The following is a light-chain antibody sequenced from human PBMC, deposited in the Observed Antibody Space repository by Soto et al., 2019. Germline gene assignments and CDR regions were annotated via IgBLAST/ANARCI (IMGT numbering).Light chain of an antibody. J-gene: IGKJ4*01. V-gene: IGKV3-15*01. CDR2: GAS. CDR3: QQYDNWPLT. CDR1: QSVSSN. Sequence: EIVMTQSPATLSVSPGERATLSCRASQSVSSNLAWYQQKSGQTPRLLIYGASTRATDIPARFSGSGSGTEFTLTISSLQSEDFAVYYWQQYDNWPLTFGGGTKVEIK.